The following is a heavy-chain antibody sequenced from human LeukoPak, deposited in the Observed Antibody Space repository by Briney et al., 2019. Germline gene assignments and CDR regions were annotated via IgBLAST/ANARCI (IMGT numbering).Heavy chain of an antibody. CDR2: ITMNSVK. D-gene: IGHD2/OR15-2a*01. CDR1: GFTLSDYG. J-gene: IGHJ5*02. CDR3: TRGRYQFLGPNGS. V-gene: IGHV3-48*02. Sequence: GGSLRLSCVASGFTLSDYGMSCARQAPGKGLEWISYITMNSVKFYADSVRGRFAISRDNDKNSVYLQMNSLRDEDTAVYYCTRGRYQFLGPNGSWGQGSLVTVSS.